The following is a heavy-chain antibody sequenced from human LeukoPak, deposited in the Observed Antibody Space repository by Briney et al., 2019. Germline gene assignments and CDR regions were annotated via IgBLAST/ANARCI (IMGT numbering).Heavy chain of an antibody. D-gene: IGHD6-19*01. CDR3: ARELIAVAGTGYFDY. J-gene: IGHJ4*02. Sequence: TSETLSLTCAVSGYSISSGYYWGWIRQPPGKALEWIGSIYHSGSTYYNPSLKSRVTISVDTSKNQFSLKLSSVTAADTAVYYCARELIAVAGTGYFDYWGQGTLVTVSS. V-gene: IGHV4-38-2*02. CDR1: GYSISSGYY. CDR2: IYHSGST.